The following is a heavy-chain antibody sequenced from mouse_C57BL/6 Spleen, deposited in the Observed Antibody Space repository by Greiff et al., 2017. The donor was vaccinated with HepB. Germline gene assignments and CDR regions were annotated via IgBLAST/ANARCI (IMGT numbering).Heavy chain of an antibody. J-gene: IGHJ2*01. D-gene: IGHD4-1*02. CDR3: TSSIPSTGVDY. V-gene: IGHV14-4*01. Sequence: VQLQQSGAELVRPGASVKLSCTASGFNIKDDYMHWVKQRPEQGLEWIGWIDPENGDTAYASKFQGKATITADTSSNTAYLQLSSLPSEDTAVYYCTSSIPSTGVDYWGQGTTLTVSS. CDR2: IDPENGDT. CDR1: GFNIKDDY.